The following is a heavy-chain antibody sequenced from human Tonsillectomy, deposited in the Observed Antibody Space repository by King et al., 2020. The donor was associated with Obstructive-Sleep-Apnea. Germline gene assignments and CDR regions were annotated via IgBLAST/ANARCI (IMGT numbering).Heavy chain of an antibody. Sequence: VQLVESGGVVVQPGGSLRLSCAASGFTFDDYAMHWVRQAPGKGLEWVSLISWDGGSTYYADSVKGRFTISRDNSKNSLYLQMNSLRAEDTALYYCAKDGDSSGWYGGGYWGQGTLVTVSS. J-gene: IGHJ4*02. D-gene: IGHD6-19*01. CDR1: GFTFDDYA. CDR2: ISWDGGST. V-gene: IGHV3-43D*03. CDR3: AKDGDSSGWYGGGY.